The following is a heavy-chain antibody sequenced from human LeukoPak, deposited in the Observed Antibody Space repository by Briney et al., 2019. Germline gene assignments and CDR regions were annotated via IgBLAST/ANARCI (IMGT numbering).Heavy chain of an antibody. CDR1: GFSFSDHY. J-gene: IGHJ3*02. Sequence: PGGSLRLSCAVSGFSFSDHYMDWVRQAPGKGLEWVGRTRNKANSYTTEYAASVKGRFTISRDDSKSSLYLQINSLKTEDTAVHYCAISLTSTYTFDIWGQGTMVTVSS. V-gene: IGHV3-72*01. CDR2: TRNKANSYTT. D-gene: IGHD3-9*01. CDR3: AISLTSTYTFDI.